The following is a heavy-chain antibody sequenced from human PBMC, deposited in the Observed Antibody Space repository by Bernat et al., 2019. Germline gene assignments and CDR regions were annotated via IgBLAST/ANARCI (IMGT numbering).Heavy chain of an antibody. V-gene: IGHV3-43*01. CDR3: AKDYCGGDCYTYYYYGMDV. Sequence: EVQLVESGGVVVQPGGSLRLSCAASGFTFDDYTMHWVRQAPGKGLEWVSLISWDGGSPYYADSVKGRFTISRDNSKNSLYLQMNSLRTEDTALYYCAKDYCGGDCYTYYYYGMDVWGQGTTVTVSS. D-gene: IGHD2-21*02. J-gene: IGHJ6*02. CDR1: GFTFDDYT. CDR2: ISWDGGSP.